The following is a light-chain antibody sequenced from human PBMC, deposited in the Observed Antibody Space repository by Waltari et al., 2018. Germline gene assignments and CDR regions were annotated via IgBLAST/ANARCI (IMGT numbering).Light chain of an antibody. CDR1: QGVSSN. J-gene: IGKJ4*01. CDR3: QQYNNWPSLT. Sequence: EIVMTQSPATLSVSPGERATLSCRASQGVSSNLAWYQQKPGQAPRLLIYGASTRATGIPARFSGSGSGKEFTLTISSLQSEDFAVYYCQQYNNWPSLTFGGATKVEIK. V-gene: IGKV3-15*01. CDR2: GAS.